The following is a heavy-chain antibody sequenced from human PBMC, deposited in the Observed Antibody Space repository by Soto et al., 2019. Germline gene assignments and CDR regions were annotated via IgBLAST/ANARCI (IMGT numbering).Heavy chain of an antibody. J-gene: IGHJ4*02. Sequence: QLQLQEAGPGLVKPSETLSLTCTVSGGSISSSGYYCGWIRQPPGKVREWIGRIYDSGSTYYNPSLKSRVTISVDTSKSQFSLKLSYVTAADTAVYYCARLRAKTYYYDSSGYYYFDYWGQGTLVTVSS. V-gene: IGHV4-39*01. CDR1: GGSISSSGYY. D-gene: IGHD3-22*01. CDR3: ARLRAKTYYYDSSGYYYFDY. CDR2: IYDSGST.